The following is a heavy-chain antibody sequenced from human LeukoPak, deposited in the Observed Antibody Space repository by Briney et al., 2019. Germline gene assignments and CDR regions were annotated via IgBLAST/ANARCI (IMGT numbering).Heavy chain of an antibody. Sequence: PSETLSLTCTVSGGPISSYCWSWIRQPPGKGPEWIGYIYYSGGTNYNPSLKSRVTISVDTSKNQFSLKLSSMTAADTAVYYCARLGAAAGSRSWFDPWGQGTLVSVSS. CDR1: GGPISSYC. V-gene: IGHV4-59*01. CDR3: ARLGAAAGSRSWFDP. CDR2: IYYSGGT. D-gene: IGHD6-13*01. J-gene: IGHJ5*02.